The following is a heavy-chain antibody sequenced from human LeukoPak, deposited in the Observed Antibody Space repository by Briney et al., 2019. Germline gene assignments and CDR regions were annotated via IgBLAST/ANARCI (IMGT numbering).Heavy chain of an antibody. D-gene: IGHD3-16*02. J-gene: IGHJ4*02. CDR2: ISYSGST. V-gene: IGHV4-59*08. CDR3: ARQELSYGSGSHFDY. CDR1: GGSISTFH. Sequence: PSETLSLTCTVSGGSISTFHWTWIRQPPGKGLEWIGSISYSGSTNYSPSLEGRVTVSVDTSKNQFSLKLRAVTAADTAVYFCARQELSYGSGSHFDYWGQGILVTVSS.